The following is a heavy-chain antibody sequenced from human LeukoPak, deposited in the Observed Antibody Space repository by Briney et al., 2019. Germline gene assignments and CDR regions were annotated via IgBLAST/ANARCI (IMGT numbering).Heavy chain of an antibody. Sequence: RPSETLSLTCAVYSGSFIGYYWTWIRQPPGKGLEWIGEINYSESTNYNPSLKSRVTISVDTSKNHFSLNLSSVTAADTAVYYCARERNYGKYFFDYWGQGTLVTVSS. V-gene: IGHV4-34*01. J-gene: IGHJ4*02. CDR2: INYSEST. CDR3: ARERNYGKYFFDY. D-gene: IGHD4-11*01. CDR1: SGSFIGYY.